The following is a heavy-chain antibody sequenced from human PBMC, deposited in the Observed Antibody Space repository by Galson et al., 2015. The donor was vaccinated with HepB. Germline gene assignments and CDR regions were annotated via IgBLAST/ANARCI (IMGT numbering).Heavy chain of an antibody. J-gene: IGHJ6*02. CDR3: ARDRGDSSWYGGGMDV. V-gene: IGHV3-30-3*01. Sequence: SLRLSCAASGFTFGSYAMHWVRQAPGKGLEWVAVISYDGSNKYYADSVKGRFTISRDNSKNTLYLQMNSLRAEDTAVYYCARDRGDSSWYGGGMDVWGQGTTVTVSS. CDR2: ISYDGSNK. CDR1: GFTFGSYA. D-gene: IGHD6-13*01.